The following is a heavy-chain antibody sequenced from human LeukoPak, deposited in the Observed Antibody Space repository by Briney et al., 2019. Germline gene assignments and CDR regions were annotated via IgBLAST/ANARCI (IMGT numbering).Heavy chain of an antibody. J-gene: IGHJ6*03. D-gene: IGHD4-11*01. CDR2: IYSGGST. CDR1: GFTVSSNY. V-gene: IGHV3-53*01. Sequence: GGSLRLSCAASGFTVSSNYMSWVRQAPGKGLEWVSVIYSGGSTYYADSVKGRFTISRDNSKNTLYLQMNSLRAEDTAVYYCARAPTVTGSYYYYYMDVWGKGTTLTVSS. CDR3: ARAPTVTGSYYYYYMDV.